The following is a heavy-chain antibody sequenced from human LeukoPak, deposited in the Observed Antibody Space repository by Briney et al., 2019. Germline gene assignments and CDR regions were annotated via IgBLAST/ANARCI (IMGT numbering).Heavy chain of an antibody. CDR1: GYTFTSYD. Sequence: ASVKVSCKASGYTFTSYDINWVRQATGQGLEWMGWMNPNSGNTGYAQKLQGRVTMTTDTSTSTAYMELRSLRSDDTAVYYCARRSSGWLGDYWGQGTLVTVSS. J-gene: IGHJ4*02. CDR2: MNPNSGNT. V-gene: IGHV1-8*02. CDR3: ARRSSGWLGDY. D-gene: IGHD6-19*01.